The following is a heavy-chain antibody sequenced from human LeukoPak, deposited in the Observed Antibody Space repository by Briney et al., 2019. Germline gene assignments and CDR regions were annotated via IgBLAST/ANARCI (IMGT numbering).Heavy chain of an antibody. J-gene: IGHJ5*02. CDR2: INHSGST. D-gene: IGHD3-9*01. V-gene: IGHV4-34*01. CDR1: GGSFSGYY. Sequence: ETLSLTCAVYGGSFSGYYWSWIRQPPGKGLEWIGEINHSGSTNYNPSLKSRATISVDTSKNQFSLKLSSVTAADTAVYYCARGLRYFDWLFRFDPWGQGTLVTVSS. CDR3: ARGLRYFDWLFRFDP.